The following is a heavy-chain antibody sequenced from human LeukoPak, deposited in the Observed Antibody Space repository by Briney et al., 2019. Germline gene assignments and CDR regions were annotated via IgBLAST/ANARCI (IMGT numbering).Heavy chain of an antibody. Sequence: PSETLSLTCTVSGGSVSTISHFWDWVRQPPGKGLEWIVSLSDPGTTYYNPSLESRVTMSVDTSKNQFSLKLSSVTAADTAVYYCARRDHTGRSHAWFDPWGQGTLVTVSS. CDR1: GGSVSTISHF. V-gene: IGHV4-39*01. CDR3: ARRDHTGRSHAWFDP. D-gene: IGHD1-14*01. J-gene: IGHJ5*02. CDR2: LSDPGTT.